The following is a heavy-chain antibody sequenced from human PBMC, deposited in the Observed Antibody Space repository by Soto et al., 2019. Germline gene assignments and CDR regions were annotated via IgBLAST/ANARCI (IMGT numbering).Heavy chain of an antibody. D-gene: IGHD2-2*01. J-gene: IGHJ4*02. CDR3: AKSRRVIVQGGTRTFYY. CDR2: IGYSGDT. Sequence: GSLRLSCEASGFTFGSYAMTWVRQAPGKGLEWVSPIGYSGDTFYADSVKGRFTISRDNSRNTLNLQMTSLSAEDTAVYYCAKSRRVIVQGGTRTFYYWGQGTLVTVSS. V-gene: IGHV3-23*01. CDR1: GFTFGSYA.